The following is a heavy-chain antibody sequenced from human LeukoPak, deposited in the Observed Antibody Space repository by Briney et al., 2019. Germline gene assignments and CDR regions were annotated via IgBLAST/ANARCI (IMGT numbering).Heavy chain of an antibody. D-gene: IGHD6-13*01. Sequence: GGSLRLSCAASGFTFSSYAMSWVRQAPGKGLEWVSAISGRGGSTYYADSVKGRFTISRDNSKNTLYLQVNSLRAEDTAVYYCAKGSSSWYEPFDYWGQGTLVTVSS. CDR2: ISGRGGST. V-gene: IGHV3-23*01. CDR3: AKGSSSWYEPFDY. CDR1: GFTFSSYA. J-gene: IGHJ4*02.